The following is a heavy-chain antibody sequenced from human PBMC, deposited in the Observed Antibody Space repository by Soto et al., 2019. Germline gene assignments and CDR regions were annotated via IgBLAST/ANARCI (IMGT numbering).Heavy chain of an antibody. CDR2: IFYSGST. CDR3: ARQPTTGDTDSLFDR. V-gene: IGHV4-39*01. J-gene: IGHJ5*02. Sequence: QLQLLESGPGLVKASETLSLTCNVSHGSISTSRSYWAWIRQPPGQGLAWLANIFYSGSTYYNPSLETRVTVSVDAPKMEFSLKLTPVTAAHTAVYYVARQPTTGDTDSLFDRWGQGTLVSVSS. CDR1: HGSISTSRSY. D-gene: IGHD2-21*01.